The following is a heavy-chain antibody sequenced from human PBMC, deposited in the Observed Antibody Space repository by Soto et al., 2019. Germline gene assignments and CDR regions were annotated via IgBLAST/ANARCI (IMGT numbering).Heavy chain of an antibody. CDR3: AREPLH. J-gene: IGHJ4*02. V-gene: IGHV4-31*03. D-gene: IGHD2-15*01. Sequence: QVQLQESGPGLVKPSQTLSLTCTVSGGSISSGGYYWTWIRQHPGKGLERIGHLYYRGITYYNPSLTTRVTTSVDTSKNPFSLKLSSVTAADTAVYYCAREPLHWGQGTLVTVSS. CDR1: GGSISSGGYY. CDR2: LYYRGIT.